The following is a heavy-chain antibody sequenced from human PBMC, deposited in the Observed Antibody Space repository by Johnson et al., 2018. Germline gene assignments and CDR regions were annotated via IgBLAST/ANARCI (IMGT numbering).Heavy chain of an antibody. D-gene: IGHD2-21*02. J-gene: IGHJ6*03. V-gene: IGHV3-30*18. CDR2: TSYDGSNK. CDR1: GFTFSSYG. Sequence: QVQLVQSGGGVVQPGRSLRLSCTASGFTFSSYGMHWVRQAPGKGLESVAVTSYDGSNKYYADSVKGRFTISRDNSKNTLYLQMNSLRAEYTAVYYCAKEGGCGGDCYSVYYYYMDVWGKGTTVTVSS. CDR3: AKEGGCGGDCYSVYYYYMDV.